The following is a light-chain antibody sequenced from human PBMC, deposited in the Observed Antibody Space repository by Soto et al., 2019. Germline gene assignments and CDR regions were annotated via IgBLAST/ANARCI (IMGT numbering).Light chain of an antibody. CDR1: SSNIGAGYD. Sequence: QSALTQPPSVSGAPGQRVTISCTGSSSNIGAGYDVHWYQQLPGTAPKLLIYGNSNRPSGVPDRFSGSKSGTSASLAITGLQAEDEADYYCQSYDSSLNAVVFGGGTKVTVL. J-gene: IGLJ2*01. V-gene: IGLV1-40*01. CDR2: GNS. CDR3: QSYDSSLNAVV.